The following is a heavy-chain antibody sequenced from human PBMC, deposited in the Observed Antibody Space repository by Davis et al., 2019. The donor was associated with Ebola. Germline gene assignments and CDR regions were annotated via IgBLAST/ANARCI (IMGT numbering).Heavy chain of an antibody. CDR2: IRSNSDGGTT. Sequence: GESLKISCAASGFTFSHTWMTWIRQAPGKGLECVGRIRSNSDGGTTDYAAPVKGRFTISRDDSKNTLYLQMNSLKTEDTAVYYCTTRIGNYLTRADEYWGQGTLVTVSS. V-gene: IGHV3-15*01. CDR3: TTRIGNYLTRADEY. D-gene: IGHD3-10*01. J-gene: IGHJ4*02. CDR1: GFTFSHTW.